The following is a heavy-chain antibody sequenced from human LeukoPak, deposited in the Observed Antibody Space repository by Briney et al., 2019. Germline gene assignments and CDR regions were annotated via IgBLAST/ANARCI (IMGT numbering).Heavy chain of an antibody. CDR3: ARMFGGNYYGYYFDY. J-gene: IGHJ4*02. V-gene: IGHV3-53*01. CDR1: GFTVNNYY. CDR2: LYSGGMT. D-gene: IGHD1-26*01. Sequence: QPGGSLRLSRAASGFTVNNYYMTWVRQAPGKGLECVSILYSGGMTYYADSVKGRFTISTDTSKNTVNLQMNSLRAEDTAIYYCARMFGGNYYGYYFDYWGQGSMLTVSS.